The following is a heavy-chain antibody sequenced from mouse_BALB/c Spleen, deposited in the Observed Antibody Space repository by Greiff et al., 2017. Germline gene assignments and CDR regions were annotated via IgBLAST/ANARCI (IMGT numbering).Heavy chain of an antibody. CDR2: ISSGGSYT. D-gene: IGHD2-14*01. CDR3: AREGVRRDFDY. J-gene: IGHJ2*01. Sequence: EVQRVESGGGLVQPGGSLKLSCAASGFAFSSYDMSWVRQTPEKRLEWVAYISSGGSYTYYPDSVKGRFTISRDNAKNTLYLQMSSLKSEDTAMYYCAREGVRRDFDYWGQGTTLTVSS. V-gene: IGHV5-12-1*01. CDR1: GFAFSSYD.